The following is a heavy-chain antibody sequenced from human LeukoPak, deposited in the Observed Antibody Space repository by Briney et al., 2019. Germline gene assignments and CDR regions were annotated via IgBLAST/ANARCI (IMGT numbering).Heavy chain of an antibody. D-gene: IGHD2-2*02. Sequence: PSETLSLTCTVSGGSISSGGYCWSWIRQHPGKGLEWIGYIYYSGSTYYNPSLKSRVTISVDTSKNQFSLKLSSVTAADTAVYYCARGTLGYCSSTSCYTTPWFDPWGQGTLVTVSS. V-gene: IGHV4-31*03. CDR3: ARGTLGYCSSTSCYTTPWFDP. CDR1: GGSISSGGYC. J-gene: IGHJ5*02. CDR2: IYYSGST.